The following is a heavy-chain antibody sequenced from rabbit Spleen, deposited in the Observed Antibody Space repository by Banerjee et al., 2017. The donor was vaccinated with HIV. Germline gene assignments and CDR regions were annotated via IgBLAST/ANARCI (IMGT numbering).Heavy chain of an antibody. J-gene: IGHJ4*01. CDR2: IDNGSSGFT. CDR1: GVSFTNDYY. V-gene: IGHV1S40*01. D-gene: IGHD4-1*01. Sequence: QSLEESGGGLVKPGASLTLTCTVSGVSFTNDYYRCWVRQPPVKRLEWIACIDNGSSGFTYFASWATGRFTVSRTSSTTVALKMTILTAADTATYFSARDLAGVFGRAFYLWGPGTLVTVS. CDR3: ARDLAGVFGRAFYL.